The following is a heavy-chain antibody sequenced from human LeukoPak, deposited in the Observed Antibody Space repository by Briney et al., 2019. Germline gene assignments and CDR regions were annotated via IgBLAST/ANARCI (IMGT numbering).Heavy chain of an antibody. J-gene: IGHJ4*02. CDR2: IWYDGSNK. CDR3: ARDRDVYSSRWNRNFAY. D-gene: IGHD6-13*01. V-gene: IGHV3-33*01. Sequence: GGSLRLSCAASGFTFSNYGMHWLRQAPGKGLEWVAIIWYDGSNKYYADSVKGRFTISRDNSKNTLYLQMNSLRAEDTAVYYCARDRDVYSSRWNRNFAYWGQGTLVTVSA. CDR1: GFTFSNYG.